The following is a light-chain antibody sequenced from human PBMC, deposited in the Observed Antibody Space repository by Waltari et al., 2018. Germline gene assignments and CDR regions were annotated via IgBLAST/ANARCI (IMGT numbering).Light chain of an antibody. Sequence: QSALTQPRSVSGSPGQSVTISCTGTGSDVGDYNSVSWYQQHPGKAPKLVIYDVTKRPSGVSDRFSGSKSGNSASLTVSGLQAEDEADYYCCSYAGTRVFGGGTKLTVL. V-gene: IGLV2-11*01. J-gene: IGLJ3*02. CDR2: DVT. CDR1: GSDVGDYNS. CDR3: CSYAGTRV.